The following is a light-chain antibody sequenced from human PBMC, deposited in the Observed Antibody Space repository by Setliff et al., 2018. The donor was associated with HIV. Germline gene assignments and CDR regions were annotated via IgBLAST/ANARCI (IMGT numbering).Light chain of an antibody. CDR1: SSGVGSYNL. V-gene: IGLV2-23*02. CDR2: EVT. J-gene: IGLJ1*01. Sequence: QSALTQPASVSGSPGQSITISCTGTSSGVGSYNLVSWYQQHPGKAPKLMIYEVTKRPSGVSNRFSGSRSGNTASLTISGLQAEDEADYYCCSYAGSYTFYVFGTGTKVTVL. CDR3: CSYAGSYTFYV.